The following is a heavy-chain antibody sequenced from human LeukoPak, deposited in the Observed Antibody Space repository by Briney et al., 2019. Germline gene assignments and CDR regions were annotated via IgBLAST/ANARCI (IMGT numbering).Heavy chain of an antibody. CDR3: ARDIYYDSSGFPRSSWFDP. CDR2: INHSGST. CDR1: GGSFSGYY. J-gene: IGHJ5*02. Sequence: SETLSLTCAVYGGSFSGYYWSWIRQPPGKGLEWIGEINHSGSTNYNPSLKSRVTISVDTSKNQFSLKLSSVTAADTAVYYCARDIYYDSSGFPRSSWFDPWGQGTLVTVSS. V-gene: IGHV4-34*01. D-gene: IGHD3-22*01.